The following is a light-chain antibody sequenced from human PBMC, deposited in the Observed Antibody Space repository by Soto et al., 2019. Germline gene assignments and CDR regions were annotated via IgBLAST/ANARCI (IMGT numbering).Light chain of an antibody. CDR3: QQYGSSPWT. Sequence: EIVLTQSPGTLSLSPGERATLSCRASQSVSSSYLAWYQQKPGQAPRRLINSTTSRATGIPDRFSGSGCGTDFTLNISRMEPEDFAVYYCQQYGSSPWTFGQGTKVEIK. CDR2: STT. V-gene: IGKV3-20*01. J-gene: IGKJ1*01. CDR1: QSVSSSY.